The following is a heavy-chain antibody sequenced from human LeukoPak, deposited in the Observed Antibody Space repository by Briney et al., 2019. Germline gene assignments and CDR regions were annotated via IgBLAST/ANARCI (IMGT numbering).Heavy chain of an antibody. V-gene: IGHV1-46*01. CDR2: INPSGGST. D-gene: IGHD3-3*01. CDR3: AREFNYDFWSGYYPRSETDY. CDR1: GYTFTSYY. Sequence: GASVKVSCKASGYTFTSYYMHWVRQAPGQGLEWMGIINPSGGSTSYAQKSQGRVTMTRDTSISTAYMELSRLRSDDTAVYYCAREFNYDFWSGYYPRSETDYWGQGTLVTVSS. J-gene: IGHJ4*02.